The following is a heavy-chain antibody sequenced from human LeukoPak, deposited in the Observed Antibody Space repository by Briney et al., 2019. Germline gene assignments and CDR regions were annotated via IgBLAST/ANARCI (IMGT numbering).Heavy chain of an antibody. CDR1: GFTFSRYW. CDR2: IKPDGSEN. Sequence: GGSLRLSCATSGFTFSRYWMNWLCQAPGRGLEWVANIKPDGSENYYVDAVKGRFTISRDNAKDSLYLQMNTLRVEDTAIYYCLASADVGWGQGTLCTVSS. D-gene: IGHD2-2*01. V-gene: IGHV3-7*01. J-gene: IGHJ4*02. CDR3: LASADVG.